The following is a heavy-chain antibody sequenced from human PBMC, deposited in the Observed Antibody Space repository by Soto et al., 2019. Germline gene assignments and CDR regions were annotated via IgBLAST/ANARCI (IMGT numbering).Heavy chain of an antibody. CDR2: FYYSGST. Sequence: QVQLQESGPGLVKPSETLSLTCTVSGGSINSYYWSWIRQSPGKGLEWIGYFYYSGSTNYNPSLKSRVTIPVDRSKKQFSLKLSSVTAADTAVYYCARDPPAAVSYCSSTTCPPSYGMDVWGQGTTVTVSS. D-gene: IGHD2-2*01. J-gene: IGHJ6*02. CDR1: GGSINSYY. V-gene: IGHV4-59*01. CDR3: ARDPPAAVSYCSSTTCPPSYGMDV.